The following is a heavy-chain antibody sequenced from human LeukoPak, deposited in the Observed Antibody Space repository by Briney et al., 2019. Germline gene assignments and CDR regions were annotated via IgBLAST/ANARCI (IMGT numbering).Heavy chain of an antibody. D-gene: IGHD3-9*01. V-gene: IGHV3-66*01. CDR2: IYSGGST. Sequence: GGSLRLSCAASGFTVSSNYMSWVRQAPGKGLERVSVIYSGGSTYYADSVKGRFTISRDNSKNTLYLQMNSLRAEDTAVYYCARGPSYYDILTGYYFTEIYYFDYWGQGTLVTVSS. J-gene: IGHJ4*02. CDR1: GFTVSSNY. CDR3: ARGPSYYDILTGYYFTEIYYFDY.